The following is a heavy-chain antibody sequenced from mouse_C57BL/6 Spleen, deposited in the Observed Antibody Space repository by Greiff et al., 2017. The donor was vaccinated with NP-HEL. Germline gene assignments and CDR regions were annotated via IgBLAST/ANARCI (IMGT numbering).Heavy chain of an antibody. J-gene: IGHJ1*03. Sequence: QLQQSGAELVKPGASVKISCKASGYAFSSYWMNWVKQRPGKGLEWIGHIYPGDGDTNYNGKFKGKATLTADKSSSTAYMQLSSLTSEDSAVYFCAREVITTVVARYFDVWGTGTTVTVSS. D-gene: IGHD1-1*01. CDR3: AREVITTVVARYFDV. V-gene: IGHV1-80*01. CDR1: GYAFSSYW. CDR2: IYPGDGDT.